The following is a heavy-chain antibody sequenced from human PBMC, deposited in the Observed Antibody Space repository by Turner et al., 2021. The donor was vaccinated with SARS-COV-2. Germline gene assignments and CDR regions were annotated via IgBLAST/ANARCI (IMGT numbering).Heavy chain of an antibody. V-gene: IGHV3-53*01. CDR2: IYSGGST. J-gene: IGHJ6*02. CDR1: GFTVSINY. Sequence: EVQLVESGGGLIQPGWSLRLPCAASGFTVSINYMSWVRQAPGKGLEWVSVIYSGGSTYSADSVKGRFTISRDNSKNTLYLQMNSLRAEDTAVYYCARDRRVWFGELLYGLDVWGQGTTVTVSS. D-gene: IGHD3-10*01. CDR3: ARDRRVWFGELLYGLDV.